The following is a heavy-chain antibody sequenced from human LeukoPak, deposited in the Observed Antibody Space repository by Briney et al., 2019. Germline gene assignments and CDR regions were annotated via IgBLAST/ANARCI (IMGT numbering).Heavy chain of an antibody. Sequence: SETLSLTCTVSGGSISSYYWSWIRQPAGKGLEWIGRIYTSGSTNYNPSLKSRVTMSVDASKNQFSLKLSSVTAADTAVCYCARCAYCSGTSCCLGAFDYWGQGTLVTVSS. CDR2: IYTSGST. J-gene: IGHJ4*02. V-gene: IGHV4-4*07. D-gene: IGHD2-2*01. CDR3: ARCAYCSGTSCCLGAFDY. CDR1: GGSISSYY.